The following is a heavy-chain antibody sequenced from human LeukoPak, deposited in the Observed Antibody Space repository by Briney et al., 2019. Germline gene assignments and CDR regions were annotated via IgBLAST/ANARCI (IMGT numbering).Heavy chain of an antibody. V-gene: IGHV3-23*01. CDR2: ISGSGDNT. D-gene: IGHD6-19*01. CDR3: AERSGYTTGWFFDF. CDR1: GFSFSSYA. J-gene: IGHJ4*02. Sequence: GGSLRLSCAASGFSFSSYAMSWVRQAPGKGLEWVSSISGSGDNTNYAESVKGRFTISRDNSKNTLFLQMNSLRAEDTAVFYCAERSGYTTGWFFDFWGQGTLVTVSS.